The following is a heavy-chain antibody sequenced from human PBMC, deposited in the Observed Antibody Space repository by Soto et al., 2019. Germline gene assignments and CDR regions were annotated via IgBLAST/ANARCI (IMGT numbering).Heavy chain of an antibody. CDR1: GYTFTSYD. D-gene: IGHD6-19*01. V-gene: IGHV1-8*01. J-gene: IGHJ6*02. Sequence: QVQLVQSGAEVKKPGASVKVSCKASGYTFTSYDINWVRQATGQGLEWMGWMNPNSGNTGYAQKFQVRVTMTRNTSISTAYMELSSLRSEDTAVYFCARDNSSGWYGPYYYYGMDVWGQGNTVTVSS. CDR3: ARDNSSGWYGPYYYYGMDV. CDR2: MNPNSGNT.